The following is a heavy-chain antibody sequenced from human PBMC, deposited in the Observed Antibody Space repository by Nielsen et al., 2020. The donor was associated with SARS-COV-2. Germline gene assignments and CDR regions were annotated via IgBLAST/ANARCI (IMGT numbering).Heavy chain of an antibody. Sequence: ASVKVSCKASGYTFTSYYMHWVRQAPGQGLEWMGWMNPNSGNTGYAQKFQGRVTMTRNTSISTAYMELSSLRSEDTAVYYCARGHPWFGELAPWGQGTLVTVSS. CDR1: GYTFTSYY. V-gene: IGHV1-8*02. D-gene: IGHD3-10*01. J-gene: IGHJ5*02. CDR2: MNPNSGNT. CDR3: ARGHPWFGELAP.